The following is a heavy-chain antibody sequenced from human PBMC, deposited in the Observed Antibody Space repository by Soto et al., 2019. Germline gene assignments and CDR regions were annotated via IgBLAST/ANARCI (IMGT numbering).Heavy chain of an antibody. CDR3: AKSYGDTWDLYYFDF. CDR2: ISANSYSK. J-gene: IGHJ4*02. D-gene: IGHD5-18*01. V-gene: IGHV3-23*01. CDR1: GVSISIYS. Sequence: EVRLLESGGGLVQPGGSLRLSCAASGVSISIYSMSWVRHAPWRGLECLSGISANSYSKYYADSVRGRFTISRDNSRNTLYLQMNTLRAEDTALYYCAKSYGDTWDLYYFDFWGQGTLVSVSS.